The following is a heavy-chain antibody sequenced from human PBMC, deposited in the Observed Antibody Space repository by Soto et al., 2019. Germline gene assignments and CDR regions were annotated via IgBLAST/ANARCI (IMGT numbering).Heavy chain of an antibody. Sequence: QVQLVQSGAEVQKPGSSVKVSCKASGGTFSSYAISWVRQAPGQGLEWMGGIIPIFGTANYAQKFQGRVTITADESTSTAYMELSSLRSEDTAVYYCASPYDSTGVDAFDIWGQGTMVTVSS. CDR2: IIPIFGTA. CDR3: ASPYDSTGVDAFDI. J-gene: IGHJ3*02. V-gene: IGHV1-69*01. D-gene: IGHD3-22*01. CDR1: GGTFSSYA.